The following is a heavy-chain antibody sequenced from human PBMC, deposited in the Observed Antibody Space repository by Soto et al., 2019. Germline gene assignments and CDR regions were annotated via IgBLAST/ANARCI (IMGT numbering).Heavy chain of an antibody. CDR3: AKSFRRYCSGGSCYSPRDY. CDR2: ISYDGSNR. Sequence: GGSLRLSCAASGFTFSSYVMHWVRQYPGKGLEWVAVISYDGSNRYYADSVKGRFTISRDNSKNTLYLQMNSLRAEDTAVYYCAKSFRRYCSGGSCYSPRDYWGQGTLVTVSP. D-gene: IGHD2-15*01. V-gene: IGHV3-30*18. J-gene: IGHJ4*02. CDR1: GFTFSSYV.